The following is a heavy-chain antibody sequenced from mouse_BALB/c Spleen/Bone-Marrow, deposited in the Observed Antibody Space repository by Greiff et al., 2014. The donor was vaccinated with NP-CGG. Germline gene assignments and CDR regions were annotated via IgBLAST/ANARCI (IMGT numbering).Heavy chain of an antibody. CDR1: GFNIKDTY. J-gene: IGHJ4*01. V-gene: IGHV14-3*02. CDR2: IDPANGNT. CDR3: ARRGYYGNYYYAMDY. D-gene: IGHD2-1*01. Sequence: VQLQQSGAELVKPGASVKLSCTAFGFNIKDTYLHWGKQRPEQGLVWIGRIDPANGNTKYDPKFQGKATITADASSNTAYLQLSSLTSEDTAVYYCARRGYYGNYYYAMDYWGQGTSVTVSS.